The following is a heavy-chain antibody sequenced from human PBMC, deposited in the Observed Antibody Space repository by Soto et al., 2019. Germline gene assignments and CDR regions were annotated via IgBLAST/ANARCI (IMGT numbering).Heavy chain of an antibody. V-gene: IGHV1-69*04. CDR2: IIPILGIA. CDR1: GGTFSSYT. D-gene: IGHD2-2*01. Sequence: SVKVSCKASGGTFSSYTISWVRQAPGQGLEWMGRIIPILGIANYAQKFQGRVTITADKSTSTAYMELSSLRSEDTAVYYFARDGYCSSTSCLKKLDYWGQGTLVTVSS. CDR3: ARDGYCSSTSCLKKLDY. J-gene: IGHJ4*02.